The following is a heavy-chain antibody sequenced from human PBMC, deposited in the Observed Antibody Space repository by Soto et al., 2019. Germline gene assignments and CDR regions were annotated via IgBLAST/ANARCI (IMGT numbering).Heavy chain of an antibody. Sequence: QVQLVQSGAEVKKPGSSVKVSCKASGGTFSSYTISWVRQAPGQGLEWMGRIIPILGIANYAQKFQGRVTIAADKSTSTAYREVSRVRCEDTAVYYWARGGGVTGGGFDYWGQGTLVTVSS. CDR2: IIPILGIA. CDR3: ARGGGVTGGGFDY. D-gene: IGHD2-21*02. J-gene: IGHJ4*02. CDR1: GGTFSSYT. V-gene: IGHV1-69*02.